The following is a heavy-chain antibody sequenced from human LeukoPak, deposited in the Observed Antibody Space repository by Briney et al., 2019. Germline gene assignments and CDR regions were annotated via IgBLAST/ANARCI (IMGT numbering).Heavy chain of an antibody. CDR2: INHSGST. D-gene: IGHD5-12*01. Sequence: PSETLSLTCTVSGGSISSSSYYWSWIRQPPGKGLEWIGEINHSGSTNYNPSLKSRVTISVDTSKNQFSLKLSSVTAADTAVYYCARSRYSGYDFNYWGQGTLVTVSS. V-gene: IGHV4-39*07. CDR3: ARSRYSGYDFNY. J-gene: IGHJ4*02. CDR1: GGSISSSSYY.